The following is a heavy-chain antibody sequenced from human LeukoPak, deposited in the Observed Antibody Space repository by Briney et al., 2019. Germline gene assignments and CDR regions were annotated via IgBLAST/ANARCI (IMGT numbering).Heavy chain of an antibody. Sequence: ASVKVSCKASGYTFTSYYMHWVRQAPGQGLEWMGWINPNSGGTNYAQKFQGRVTMTRDTSISTAYMELSRLRSDDTAVYYCARAMVRGVISPFFDYWGQGTLVTVSS. CDR1: GYTFTSYY. J-gene: IGHJ4*02. CDR2: INPNSGGT. CDR3: ARAMVRGVISPFFDY. D-gene: IGHD3-10*01. V-gene: IGHV1-2*02.